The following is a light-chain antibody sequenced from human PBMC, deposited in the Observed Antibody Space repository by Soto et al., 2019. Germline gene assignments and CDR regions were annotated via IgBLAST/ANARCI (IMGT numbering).Light chain of an antibody. CDR2: GAS. CDR1: QTVSSY. V-gene: IGKV3-20*01. Sequence: ENVLTQSPGTLSLSPGERATLSCRASQTVSSYLTWYQQRPGQATRLLISGASRRATGIPDRFSGSGSGTDFTLTISRLEPEDFALYYCQQYGTSPITFGQGTRLEIK. CDR3: QQYGTSPIT. J-gene: IGKJ5*01.